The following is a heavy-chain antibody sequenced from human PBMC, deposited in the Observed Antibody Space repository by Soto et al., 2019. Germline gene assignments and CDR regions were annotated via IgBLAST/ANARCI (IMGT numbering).Heavy chain of an antibody. CDR1: GFTFSDHW. Sequence: GGSLRLSCAASGFTFSDHWMSWIRQAPGKGLEFVANIKQDGSEDFYVDSVEGRFTISRDNANNALYLQMSSLRAEDTAVYYCTRGYCSGGSCYYEFFFVDWGHGTLVTVSS. V-gene: IGHV3-7*03. D-gene: IGHD2-15*01. J-gene: IGHJ4*01. CDR2: IKQDGSED. CDR3: TRGYCSGGSCYYEFFFVD.